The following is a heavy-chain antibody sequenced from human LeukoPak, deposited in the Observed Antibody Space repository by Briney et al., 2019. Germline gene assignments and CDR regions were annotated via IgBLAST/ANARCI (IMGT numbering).Heavy chain of an antibody. CDR1: GFTFSSYA. CDR3: ASGYDSSGYYNDY. Sequence: GGSLRLSCAASGFTFSSYAMHWVRQAPGKGLKWVAVISYDGSNKYYADSVKGRFTISRDNSKNTLYLQMNSLRAEDTAVYYCASGYDSSGYYNDYWGQGTLVTVSS. J-gene: IGHJ4*02. CDR2: ISYDGSNK. D-gene: IGHD3-22*01. V-gene: IGHV3-30-3*01.